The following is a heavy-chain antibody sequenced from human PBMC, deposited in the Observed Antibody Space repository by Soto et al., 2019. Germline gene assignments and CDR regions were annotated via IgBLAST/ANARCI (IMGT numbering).Heavy chain of an antibody. J-gene: IGHJ4*02. D-gene: IGHD6-19*01. CDR2: INSDGSRI. Sequence: EVQLVESGGGLVQPGGSLRLSCAASGFTFSSHWMHWVRQAPGKGLVWVSRINSDGSRISYADSVKGRFTISRDNAKNTLYLQMNRLRAEDTAVYYCAVAVAGPTAIGYWGQGTLVTVSS. CDR3: AVAVAGPTAIGY. CDR1: GFTFSSHW. V-gene: IGHV3-74*01.